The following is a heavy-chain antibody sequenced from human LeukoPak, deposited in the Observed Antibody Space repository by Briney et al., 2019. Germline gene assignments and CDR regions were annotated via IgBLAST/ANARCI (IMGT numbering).Heavy chain of an antibody. CDR1: GFTVSNNY. V-gene: IGHV3-66*01. Sequence: PGGSLRLSCAASGFTVSNNYMGWVRQAPGKGLDWVSVIYSGGTTYYADSVKGRFTISRDNSKNTLYLQMNSLRAEDTAVYYCAREADYGDYRSGLHWGQGTLVTVSS. CDR3: AREADYGDYRSGLH. CDR2: IYSGGTT. J-gene: IGHJ1*01. D-gene: IGHD4-17*01.